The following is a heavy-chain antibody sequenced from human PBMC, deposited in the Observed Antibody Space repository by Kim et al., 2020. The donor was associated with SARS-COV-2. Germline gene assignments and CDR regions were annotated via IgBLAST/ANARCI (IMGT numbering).Heavy chain of an antibody. Sequence: GGSLRLSCAASGFTFSSYSMNWVRQAQGKGLEWVSSISSSSSYIYYADSVKGRFTISRDNAKNSLYLQMNSLRAEDTAVYYCARDGGITIFGVVTADYGMDVWGQGTTVTVSS. V-gene: IGHV3-21*01. CDR1: GFTFSSYS. D-gene: IGHD3-3*01. CDR3: ARDGGITIFGVVTADYGMDV. J-gene: IGHJ6*02. CDR2: ISSSSSYI.